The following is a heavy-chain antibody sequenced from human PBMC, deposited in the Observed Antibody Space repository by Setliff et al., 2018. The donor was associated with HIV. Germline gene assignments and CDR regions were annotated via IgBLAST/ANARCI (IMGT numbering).Heavy chain of an antibody. CDR3: ARDEKRAAGGSLYYFDL. V-gene: IGHV1-2*02. J-gene: IGHJ4*02. CDR2: INTDNGIT. D-gene: IGHD3-16*02. Sequence: ASVKVSCKVSGDALTELGIHWVRQAPGRGLEWMGWINTDNGITEYAENFQGRVAMTRDTSMSTAYMELSSLRSEDTAVYYCARDEKRAAGGSLYYFDLWGQGTMVTVSS. CDR1: GDALTELG.